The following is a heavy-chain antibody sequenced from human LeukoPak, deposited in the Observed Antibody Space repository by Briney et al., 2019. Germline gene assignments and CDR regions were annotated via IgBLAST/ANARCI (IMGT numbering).Heavy chain of an antibody. CDR2: IMAYNGDT. V-gene: IGHV1-18*01. D-gene: IGHD1-26*01. CDR1: GYTFTSYG. CDR3: AREGGILGALDY. Sequence: GSVKVSCKASGYTFTSYGITWVRQAPGQGPEWMGWIMAYNGDTNYAQKFQGRVTMTTDTSTTTAYMELRSLRSDDTAVYYCAREGGILGALDYWGQGTLVTVSS. J-gene: IGHJ4*02.